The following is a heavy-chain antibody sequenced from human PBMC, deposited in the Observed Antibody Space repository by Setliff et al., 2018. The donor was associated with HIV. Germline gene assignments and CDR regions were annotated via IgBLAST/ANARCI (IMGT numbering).Heavy chain of an antibody. CDR3: ARDSGGYNYGFAVGSFDY. J-gene: IGHJ4*02. CDR2: IYSSGST. V-gene: IGHV4-59*01. D-gene: IGHD5-18*01. Sequence: SETLSLTCTVSGGSISSYYWSWIRQPPGKGLEWIGNIYSSGSTNYNPSLKSRVTISVDTSKNQFSLKLTSVAAADTAVYYCARDSGGYNYGFAVGSFDYWGQGALVTVSS. CDR1: GGSISSYY.